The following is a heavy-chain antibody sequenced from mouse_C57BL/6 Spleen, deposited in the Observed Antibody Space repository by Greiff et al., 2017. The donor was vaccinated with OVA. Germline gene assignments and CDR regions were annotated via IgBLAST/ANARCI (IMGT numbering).Heavy chain of an antibody. D-gene: IGHD2-3*01. Sequence: QVQLQQSGPELVKPGASVKISCKASGYAFSSSWMNWVKQRPGKGLEWIGRIYPGDGDTNYNGKFKGKATLTADKSSSTAYMQLSSLTSEDSAVYFCAGGGSYDGYLSPTMDYWGQGTSVTVSS. CDR3: AGGGSYDGYLSPTMDY. CDR2: IYPGDGDT. V-gene: IGHV1-82*01. J-gene: IGHJ4*01. CDR1: GYAFSSSW.